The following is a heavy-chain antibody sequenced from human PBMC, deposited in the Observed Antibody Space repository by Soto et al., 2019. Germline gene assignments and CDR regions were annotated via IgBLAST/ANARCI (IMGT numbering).Heavy chain of an antibody. V-gene: IGHV1-18*01. J-gene: IGHJ3*02. CDR1: GYTFTSYS. Sequence: QVQLVQSGAEVKKPGASVKVSCKASGYTFTSYSISWVRQAPGQGLEWMGWISAYNGNTNYAQKLQGRVTMTTDTSTSTAYMELRSLKSADTAVYYCVRGTVVPAASSPDDAFGIRGQGTMVNV. D-gene: IGHD2-2*01. CDR2: ISAYNGNT. CDR3: VRGTVVPAASSPDDAFGI.